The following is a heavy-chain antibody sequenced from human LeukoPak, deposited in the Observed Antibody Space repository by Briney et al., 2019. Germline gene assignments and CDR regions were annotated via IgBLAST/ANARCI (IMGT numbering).Heavy chain of an antibody. CDR2: IFYSGST. J-gene: IGHJ4*02. D-gene: IGHD3-16*01. CDR3: ARHLNRLGFDY. V-gene: IGHV4-59*08. CDR1: GGSISSYS. Sequence: PSETLSLTCTVSGGSISSYSWSWMRQPPGKGLEWIGYIFYSGSTNYNPSLKSRVTISADTSKNQFSLRLSSVTAADTAVYYCARHLNRLGFDYWGQGTLVTVSS.